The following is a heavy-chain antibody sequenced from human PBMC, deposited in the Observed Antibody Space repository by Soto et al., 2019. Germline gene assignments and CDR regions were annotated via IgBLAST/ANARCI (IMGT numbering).Heavy chain of an antibody. CDR1: GYTFTSCA. Sequence: GASVKVSCKASGYTFTSCAMHWVRQAPGQRLEWMGWISAGNGNTKYSQKFQGRVTITRDTSASTAYMELSSLRSEDTAVYYCARGLPTVNYYYYMDVWGKGTTVTVSS. CDR3: ARGLPTVNYYYYMDV. D-gene: IGHD4-17*01. J-gene: IGHJ6*03. V-gene: IGHV1-3*01. CDR2: ISAGNGNT.